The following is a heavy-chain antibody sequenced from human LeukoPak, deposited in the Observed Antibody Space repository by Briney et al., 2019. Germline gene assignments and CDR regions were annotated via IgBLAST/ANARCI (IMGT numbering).Heavy chain of an antibody. CDR3: ARIALAGTK. D-gene: IGHD6-19*01. V-gene: IGHV4-59*01. CDR1: GGSISSYY. Sequence: SETLSLTCTVSGGSISSYYWSWIRQPPGKGLEWIGYIYYSGSTNYNPSLKSRVTISVDTSKNQFSLRLSSVTAADTAVYYCARIALAGTKWGQGTLVTVSS. CDR2: IYYSGST. J-gene: IGHJ4*02.